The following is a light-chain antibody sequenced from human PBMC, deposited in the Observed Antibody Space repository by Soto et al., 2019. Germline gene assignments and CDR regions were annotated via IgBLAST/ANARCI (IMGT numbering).Light chain of an antibody. CDR1: GSNIGDNH. J-gene: IGLJ1*01. V-gene: IGLV1-47*02. Sequence: QSVLTQPPSTSGTPGQRVTISCSGSGSNIGDNHIYWYQQVSGTAPKLLIFSSNQRPSGVPDRFSGSKSGTSASLAISGLRSDDEADYFCKSYAGSNTYVFGSGTKVTVL. CDR3: KSYAGSNTYV. CDR2: SSN.